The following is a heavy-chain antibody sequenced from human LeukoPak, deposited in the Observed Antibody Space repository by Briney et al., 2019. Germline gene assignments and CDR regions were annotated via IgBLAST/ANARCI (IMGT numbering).Heavy chain of an antibody. CDR3: ARDPPHGMDV. CDR2: ISSTSSTI. V-gene: IGHV3-48*01. CDR1: GFTFSSYS. J-gene: IGHJ6*02. Sequence: HPGGSLRLSCAASGFTFSSYSMNWVRQAPGKGLEWVSYISSTSSTIYYADSMKGRFTISRDNAKNSLYLQMNSLRAEDTAVYYCARDPPHGMDVWGQGTTVTVSS.